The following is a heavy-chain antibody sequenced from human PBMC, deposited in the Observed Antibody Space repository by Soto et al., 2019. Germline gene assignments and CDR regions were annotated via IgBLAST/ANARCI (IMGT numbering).Heavy chain of an antibody. Sequence: SVKVSCKASGGTFSSYAISWVRQAPGQGLEWMGGIIPIFGTANYAQKFQGRVTITADESTSTAYMELSSLRSEDTAVYYCARDLTLTVTEGDDVLDTGGKGTMATASS. CDR1: GGTFSSYA. V-gene: IGHV1-69*13. D-gene: IGHD4-17*01. CDR3: ARDLTLTVTEGDDVLDT. J-gene: IGHJ3*02. CDR2: IIPIFGTA.